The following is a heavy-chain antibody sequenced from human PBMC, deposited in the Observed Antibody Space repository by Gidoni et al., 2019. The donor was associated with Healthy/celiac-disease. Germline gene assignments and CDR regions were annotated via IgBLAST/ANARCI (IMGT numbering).Heavy chain of an antibody. V-gene: IGHV4-30-2*01. CDR3: ARAPRLYGSGNPYGMDV. D-gene: IGHD3-10*01. J-gene: IGHJ6*01. CDR2: IYHSGST. Sequence: QLQLQESGSGLVNPSQTLSLTCAVSVGSISSGDYSWSWIRQQPGKGLEWIGYIYHSGSTYYNQSLKSRVTISVDRSKSQFSLKLSSVTAADTAVYYCARAPRLYGSGNPYGMDVWGQGTTVTVSS. CDR1: VGSISSGDYS.